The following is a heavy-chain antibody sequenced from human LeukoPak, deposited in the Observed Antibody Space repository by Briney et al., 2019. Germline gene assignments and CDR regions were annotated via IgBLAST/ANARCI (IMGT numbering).Heavy chain of an antibody. J-gene: IGHJ4*02. CDR2: ISSTGGST. CDR1: GFTFCSYA. Sequence: GGSLRLSCAASGFTFCSYAMSWVRQAPGKGLEWVSVISSTGGSTHYADSVKGRFTISRDNSKNTVYLQMNSLRAEDTVVYYCAKDAFYSSGTYSDYWGQGTLVTVSS. CDR3: AKDAFYSSGTYSDY. V-gene: IGHV3-23*01. D-gene: IGHD3-10*01.